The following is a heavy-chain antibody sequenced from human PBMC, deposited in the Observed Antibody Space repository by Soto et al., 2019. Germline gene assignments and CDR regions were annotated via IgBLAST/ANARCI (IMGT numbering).Heavy chain of an antibody. J-gene: IGHJ3*02. CDR2: IYYSGST. CDR3: ARVYCTNGVCYLGDAFDI. V-gene: IGHV4-39*01. D-gene: IGHD2-8*01. Sequence: SETLSLTCTVSGGSISSSSYYWGWIRQPPGKGLEWIGSIYYSGSTYYNPSLKSRVTISVDTSKNQFSLKLSSVTAADTAVYYCARVYCTNGVCYLGDAFDIWGQGTMVTVSS. CDR1: GGSISSSSYY.